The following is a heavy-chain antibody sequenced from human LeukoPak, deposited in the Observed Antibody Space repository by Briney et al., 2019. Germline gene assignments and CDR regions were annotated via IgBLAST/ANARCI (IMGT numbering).Heavy chain of an antibody. J-gene: IGHJ4*02. V-gene: IGHV3-23*01. CDR3: ANHRTPDRYHWNYFDY. D-gene: IGHD1-20*01. CDR2: IGGHVHST. CDR1: GFTFRNSA. Sequence: PGGSLRLSCAASGFTFRNSAMSWVRQAPGTGLEWVSSIGGHVHSTYYADSVIGRFTISRDDSKNTLYPQMNSLRANDTAIYYCANHRTPDRYHWNYFDYWGQGTLVTVSS.